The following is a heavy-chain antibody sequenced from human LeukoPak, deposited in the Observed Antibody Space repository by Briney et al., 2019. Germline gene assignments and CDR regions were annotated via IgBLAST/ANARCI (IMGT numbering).Heavy chain of an antibody. J-gene: IGHJ4*02. CDR2: INHRGST. CDR3: ASSVGSTDY. V-gene: IGHV4-34*01. Sequence: SETLSLTCAVYGESLSKYYWTWIRQSPGKGLEWIGEINHRGSTNLNPSLKSRVTLSVDTSKHQFSLKLTSVTAADVAVYYCASSVGSTDYWGQGTLVTVSS. CDR1: GESLSKYY. D-gene: IGHD1-26*01.